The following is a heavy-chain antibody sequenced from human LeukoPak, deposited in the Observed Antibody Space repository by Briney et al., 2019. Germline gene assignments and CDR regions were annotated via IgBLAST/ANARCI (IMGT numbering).Heavy chain of an antibody. CDR1: GGSISSHY. CDR3: ARRRSSSWYNWFDP. CDR2: IYYSGST. Sequence: SETLSLTCTVSGGSISSHYWSWIRQPPGKGLEWIGYIYYSGSTNYNPSLKSRVTISVDTSKNQFSLKLSSVTAADTAVYYCARRRSSSWYNWFDPWGQGTLVTVSS. V-gene: IGHV4-59*08. D-gene: IGHD6-13*01. J-gene: IGHJ5*02.